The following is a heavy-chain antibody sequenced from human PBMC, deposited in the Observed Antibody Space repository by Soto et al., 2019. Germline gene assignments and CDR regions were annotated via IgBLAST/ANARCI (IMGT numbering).Heavy chain of an antibody. CDR1: GGSLSGYA. Sequence: HVQLVQSGAEVKRPGSSVKVSCKASGGSLSGYAISWVRQAPGQGLEWMGGIIPLLGIPNYAQNFQGRVTITADESTDTVYMEMSSLRLDDTAGFYCARGDCNGGTCWSGDSWGQGTLVTVSS. CDR3: ARGDCNGGTCWSGDS. V-gene: IGHV1-69*02. CDR2: IIPLLGIP. D-gene: IGHD2-15*01. J-gene: IGHJ4*02.